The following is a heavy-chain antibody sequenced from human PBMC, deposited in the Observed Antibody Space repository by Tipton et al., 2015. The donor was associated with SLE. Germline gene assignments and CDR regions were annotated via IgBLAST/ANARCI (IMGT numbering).Heavy chain of an antibody. D-gene: IGHD6-19*01. CDR3: AAVTGVKFDF. J-gene: IGHJ4*02. V-gene: IGHV4-61*01. CDR2: IYYSGST. CDR1: VDSVSSNYYF. Sequence: TLSLTCTVSVDSVSSNYYFWNWIRQPPGKGLEWIGYIYYSGSTNYNPSLESRVTLSLDTSKNQFSLKLTSDTAVYYCAAVTGVKFDFWGQGALVTVSS.